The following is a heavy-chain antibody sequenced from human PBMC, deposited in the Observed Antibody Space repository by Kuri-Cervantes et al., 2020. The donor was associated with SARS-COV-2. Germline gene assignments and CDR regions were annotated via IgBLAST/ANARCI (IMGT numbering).Heavy chain of an antibody. CDR2: VNHRGST. J-gene: IGHJ6*03. Sequence: GSLRLSCAFYGESFSGYYWNWIRQSPGKGLQWIGEVNHRGSTNYNPSLKSRFTISVDTSSKQFSLNLSSVTAADTAVYYCARAYGFLRYIYYMDVWGRGTTVTVSS. V-gene: IGHV4-34*01. CDR3: ARAYGFLRYIYYMDV. D-gene: IGHD4-17*01. CDR1: GESFSGYY.